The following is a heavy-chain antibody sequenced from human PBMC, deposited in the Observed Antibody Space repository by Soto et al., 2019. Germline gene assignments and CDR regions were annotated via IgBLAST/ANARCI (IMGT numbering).Heavy chain of an antibody. Sequence: EAQLLESGGDLVQPGGSLRLSCAASGFNVGAFAVNWVRQAPGKGLEWVSGISVSDAFIYYADSVRGRFSMSRDASENILYLQMNSLRVDDTALYYCTRETVAGITGLDYWGPGTLVTVSS. D-gene: IGHD1-20*01. V-gene: IGHV3-23*01. CDR1: GFNVGAFA. J-gene: IGHJ4*02. CDR3: TRETVAGITGLDY. CDR2: ISVSDAFI.